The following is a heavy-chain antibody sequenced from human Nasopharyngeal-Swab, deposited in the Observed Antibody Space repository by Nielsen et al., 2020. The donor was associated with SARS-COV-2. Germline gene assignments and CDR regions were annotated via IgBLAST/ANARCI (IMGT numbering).Heavy chain of an antibody. CDR3: AKAPYLRGLDV. D-gene: IGHD2-21*01. CDR2: ISGSGDTT. CDR1: GFTFSSFA. V-gene: IGHV3-23*01. J-gene: IGHJ6*02. Sequence: GESLKISCAVSGFTFSSFAMSWARQAPGKGLEWVSIISGSGDTTYYADSVKDRFTISRDNSKNTLYLQTNSLRVEDTAVYYCAKAPYLRGLDVWGQGTTVTVSS.